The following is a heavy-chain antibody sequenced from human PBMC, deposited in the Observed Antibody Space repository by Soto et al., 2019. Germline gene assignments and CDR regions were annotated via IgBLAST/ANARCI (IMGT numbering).Heavy chain of an antibody. CDR2: VYHDGRT. V-gene: IGHV4-38-2*02. Sequence: PSETLSLTCGVSGYSISSGYQWGWIRRPPGKGPEWIGSVYHDGRTRYNPPLESRVTISVDMSKNQFSLNLNSVTVADTAMYYCARDFYRSHAVGWFVTWGQGTLVTVSS. CDR3: ARDFYRSHAVGWFVT. CDR1: GYSISSGYQ. J-gene: IGHJ5*02. D-gene: IGHD3-16*02.